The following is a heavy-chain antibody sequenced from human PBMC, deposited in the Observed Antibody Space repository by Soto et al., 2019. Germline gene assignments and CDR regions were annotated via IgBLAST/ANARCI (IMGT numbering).Heavy chain of an antibody. CDR3: APPPSCGGAAGDH. CDR2: ISWDDDK. J-gene: IGHJ4*02. V-gene: IGHV2-5*02. D-gene: IGHD2-21*01. Sequence: QITLKESGPPLVKPTQTLTLTCTFSGFSLSTSGVGVGWIRQPPGKALEWLALISWDDDKRYSPSLKSRLTTPKHTSKDQVAPTSTNLEPVDTATYYRAPPPSCGGAAGDHWGQGTLVTLSS. CDR1: GFSLSTSGVG.